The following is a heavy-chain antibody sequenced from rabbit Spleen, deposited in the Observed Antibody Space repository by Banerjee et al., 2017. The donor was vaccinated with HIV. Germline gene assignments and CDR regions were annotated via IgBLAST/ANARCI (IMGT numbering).Heavy chain of an antibody. J-gene: IGHJ6*01. CDR2: IYVGSGGGT. V-gene: IGHV1S40*01. CDR3: ARFYAGYGDFGYAAM. Sequence: QSLEESGGDLVKPGASLTLTCTASGISFSAGYYMCWVRQAPGKGLEWIACIYVGSGGGTKYASWAKGRFTISKTSSTTVTLQMTSLTAADTATYFCARFYAGYGDFGYAAMWGPGHPRHRL. D-gene: IGHD7-1*01. CDR1: GISFSAGYY.